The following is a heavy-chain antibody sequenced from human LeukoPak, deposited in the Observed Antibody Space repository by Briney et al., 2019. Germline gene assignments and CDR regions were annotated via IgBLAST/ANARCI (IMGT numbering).Heavy chain of an antibody. CDR2: INHSGST. CDR1: GGSFSGYH. Sequence: SETLSLTCAVYGGSFSGYHWSWIRQPPGKGLEWIGEINHSGSTNYNPSLKSRVTISVDTSKNQFSLKLSSVTAADTAVYYCARGLRFLVVWGQGTTVTVSS. CDR3: ARGLRFLVV. D-gene: IGHD3-3*01. J-gene: IGHJ6*02. V-gene: IGHV4-34*01.